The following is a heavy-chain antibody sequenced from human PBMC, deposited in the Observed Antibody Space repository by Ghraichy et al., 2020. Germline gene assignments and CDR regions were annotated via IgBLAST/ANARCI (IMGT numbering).Heavy chain of an antibody. D-gene: IGHD3-3*01. Sequence: SETLSLTCTVSGGSISSYYWSWIRQPPGKGLEWIGYIYYSGSTNYNPSLKSRVTISVDTSKNQFSLKLSSVTAADTAVYYCAREAYDFWSGYQSYYFDYWGQGTLVTVSS. CDR3: AREAYDFWSGYQSYYFDY. CDR1: GGSISSYY. J-gene: IGHJ4*02. CDR2: IYYSGST. V-gene: IGHV4-59*01.